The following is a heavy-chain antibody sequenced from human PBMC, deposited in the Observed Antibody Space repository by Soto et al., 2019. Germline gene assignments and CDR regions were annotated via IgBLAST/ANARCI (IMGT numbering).Heavy chain of an antibody. D-gene: IGHD1-26*01. CDR3: AKGVGSGSYVIEY. Sequence: LRLSCAASGFTFSRYAMSWVRQAPGKGLEWVSAISGSGGSTYYADSVKGRFTISRDNSKNTLYLQMNSLRAEDTAVYYCAKGVGSGSYVIEYWGQRTLVIVSS. CDR2: ISGSGGST. J-gene: IGHJ4*02. CDR1: GFTFSRYA. V-gene: IGHV3-23*01.